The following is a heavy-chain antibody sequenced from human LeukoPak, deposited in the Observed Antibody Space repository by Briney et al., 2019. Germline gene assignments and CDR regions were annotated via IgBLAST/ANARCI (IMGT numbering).Heavy chain of an antibody. D-gene: IGHD3-3*01. J-gene: IGHJ4*02. CDR3: ARPSITIFGVVIDY. CDR1: GGSFSGYY. CDR2: INHSGST. V-gene: IGHV4-34*01. Sequence: SETLSLTCAVYGGSFSGYYWSWIRQPPGKGLEWIGEINHSGSTNYNPSLKSRVTISVDTSKNQFSLKLSSVTAADTAVYYCARPSITIFGVVIDYWGQGTLVTVSS.